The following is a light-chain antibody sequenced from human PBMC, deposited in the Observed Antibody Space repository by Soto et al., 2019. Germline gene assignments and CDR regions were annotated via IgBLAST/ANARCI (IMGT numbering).Light chain of an antibody. CDR1: QSIATY. V-gene: IGKV3-11*01. CDR2: DAS. J-gene: IGKJ1*01. CDR3: QQLRRWPLT. Sequence: EVVMTQSPATLSLSTGERATLSCRASQSIATYQAWYQQKPGRAPSLLTFDASNRATVIPARFSGSGYGKVFTLIISRIESGDFATYCCQQLRRWPLTFGHGTNV.